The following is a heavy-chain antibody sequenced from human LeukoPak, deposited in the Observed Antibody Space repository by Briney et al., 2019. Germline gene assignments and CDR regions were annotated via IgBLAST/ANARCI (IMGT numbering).Heavy chain of an antibody. CDR2: INWSGGST. J-gene: IGHJ4*02. D-gene: IGHD2-2*01. CDR1: GFAFDEHG. CDR3: ARAPITSPFYFDY. Sequence: GGSLRLSCTASGFAFDEHGMSWVRQVPGKGLEWVSGINWSGGSTGYADPLRGRFTISRDNAKNSLYPQMDSLRAEDTALYYCARAPITSPFYFDYWGQGTLVTVSS. V-gene: IGHV3-20*04.